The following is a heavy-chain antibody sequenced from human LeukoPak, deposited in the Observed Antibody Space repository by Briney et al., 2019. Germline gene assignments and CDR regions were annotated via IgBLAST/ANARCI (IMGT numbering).Heavy chain of an antibody. CDR1: GTTFSSNG. D-gene: IGHD6-13*01. CDR2: ISYDGSAI. Sequence: GGSLRLSCAASGTTFSSNGMHWVRQAPGKGLEWVAVISYDGSAIHYADSVKGRFTISRDNSKNTLFLQMNSLRAEDTAVYYCAKDRSSSWCIDYWGQGTLVTVSS. CDR3: AKDRSSSWCIDY. V-gene: IGHV3-30*18. J-gene: IGHJ4*02.